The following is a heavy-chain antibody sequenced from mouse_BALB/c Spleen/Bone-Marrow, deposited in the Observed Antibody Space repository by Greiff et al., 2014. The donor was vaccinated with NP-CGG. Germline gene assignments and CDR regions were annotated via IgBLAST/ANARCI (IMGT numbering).Heavy chain of an antibody. Sequence: EVQLVESGGGLVQPGGSRKLSCAASGFTFSSFGIHWVRQAPEKGLEWVAYISSDSSTIYYADTVKGRFTISRDNPNNTLFLQMTSLRSEDTAMYYCARSNYVGYYAMDYWGQGTSVTVSS. CDR1: GFTFSSFG. V-gene: IGHV5-17*02. J-gene: IGHJ4*01. CDR3: ARSNYVGYYAMDY. D-gene: IGHD1-1*01. CDR2: ISSDSSTI.